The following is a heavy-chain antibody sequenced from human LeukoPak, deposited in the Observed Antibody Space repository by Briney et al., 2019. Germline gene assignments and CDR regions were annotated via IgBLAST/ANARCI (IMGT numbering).Heavy chain of an antibody. Sequence: PGGSLRLSCAASGFTFSDYYMSWIRQAPGKGLEWVSYISSSGSTIYYADSVKGRFTISRDNAKNSLYLQMNSLRAEDTAVYYCASLPYTSYYFDYWGQGTLVTVSS. CDR1: GFTFSDYY. D-gene: IGHD1-14*01. CDR3: ASLPYTSYYFDY. CDR2: ISSSGSTI. J-gene: IGHJ4*02. V-gene: IGHV3-11*01.